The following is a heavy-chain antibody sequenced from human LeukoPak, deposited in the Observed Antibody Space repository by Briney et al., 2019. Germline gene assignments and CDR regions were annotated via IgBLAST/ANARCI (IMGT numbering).Heavy chain of an antibody. CDR2: INGDGTGT. CDR3: TTVMEY. CDR1: GFTFSNFW. Sequence: GGSLRLSCAASGFTFSNFWMHLVRQAPGKGLVWVSRINGDGTGTSYADSVKGRFTISRDNAKNTLYLQMNSLRDEDTAVYYCTTVMEYWGQGALVTVSS. V-gene: IGHV3-74*01. J-gene: IGHJ4*02. D-gene: IGHD3-16*01.